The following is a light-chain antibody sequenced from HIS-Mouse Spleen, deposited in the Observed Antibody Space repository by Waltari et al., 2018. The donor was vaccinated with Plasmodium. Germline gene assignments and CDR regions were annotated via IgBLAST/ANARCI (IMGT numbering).Light chain of an antibody. Sequence: SYELTQPPSVSVSPGQTARITCSGIALPKKYAYWYQQKSGQAPVLVLYEDSKRPSGNPERFSASSSGTMATLTISGAQVEDEADYYCYSTDSSGNHRVFGGGTKLTVL. CDR2: EDS. J-gene: IGLJ3*02. CDR3: YSTDSSGNHRV. V-gene: IGLV3-10*01. CDR1: ALPKKY.